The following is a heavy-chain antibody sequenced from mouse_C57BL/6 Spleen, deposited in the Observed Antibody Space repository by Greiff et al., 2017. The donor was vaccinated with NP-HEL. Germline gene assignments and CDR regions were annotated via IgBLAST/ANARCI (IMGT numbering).Heavy chain of an antibody. CDR2: IDPSDSYT. V-gene: IGHV1-50*01. CDR1: GYTFTRDW. D-gene: IGHD1-1*01. Sequence: VQLQQPGAELVKTGASVKLSCKASGYTFTRDWMQWVKQRPGQGLEWIGEIDPSDSYTNYNQKFKGKATLTVDTSSSTAYMQLSSLTSEDSAVYYCSRGGDYGSVSSFDVWGTGTPVTVSS. J-gene: IGHJ1*03. CDR3: SRGGDYGSVSSFDV.